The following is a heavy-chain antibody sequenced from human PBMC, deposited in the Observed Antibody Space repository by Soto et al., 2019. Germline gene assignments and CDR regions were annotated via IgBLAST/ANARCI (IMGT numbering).Heavy chain of an antibody. CDR2: IIPKLGIT. CDR1: VGTFSDYN. Sequence: VQLVQSGAEVKRPGSSVKVSCKAPVGTFSDYNIAWVRQARGQGLEWMGRIIPKLGITNYAHKSQDRVRITADKATSTAYMELTSLRYEDTAVYFCARVEGTRTTNFYHYMDVWGEGTAVTVS. V-gene: IGHV1-69*02. D-gene: IGHD2-8*01. J-gene: IGHJ6*03. CDR3: ARVEGTRTTNFYHYMDV.